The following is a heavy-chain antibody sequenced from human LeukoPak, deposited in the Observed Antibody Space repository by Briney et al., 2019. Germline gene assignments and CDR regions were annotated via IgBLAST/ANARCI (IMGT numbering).Heavy chain of an antibody. V-gene: IGHV3-53*01. CDR1: GLTVSSNY. D-gene: IGHD3-22*01. Sequence: GGSLRLSCAASGLTVSSNYMSWVRQAPGRGLEWVSVIYSDGTTYYADSVKGRFTISRDNSKNTLSLQMNSLRAEDTAVYYCATLTQYYFDTNGHSGYLDYWGQGTLVTVSS. J-gene: IGHJ4*02. CDR2: IYSDGTT. CDR3: ATLTQYYFDTNGHSGYLDY.